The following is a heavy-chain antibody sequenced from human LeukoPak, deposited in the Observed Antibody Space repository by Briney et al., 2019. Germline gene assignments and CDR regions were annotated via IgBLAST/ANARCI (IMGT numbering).Heavy chain of an antibody. CDR2: INPDGSTT. V-gene: IGHV3-74*01. CDR1: GFTFTNYW. D-gene: IGHD4-17*01. Sequence: PGGSLRLSCAASGFTFTNYWTFWVRQAPGKGLVWVSGINPDGSTTTYADSVKGRFTISRENAKSTLYLHMNILRVEDTAVYYCARGRYGDYHWGQGILVTVSS. CDR3: ARGRYGDYH. J-gene: IGHJ4*02.